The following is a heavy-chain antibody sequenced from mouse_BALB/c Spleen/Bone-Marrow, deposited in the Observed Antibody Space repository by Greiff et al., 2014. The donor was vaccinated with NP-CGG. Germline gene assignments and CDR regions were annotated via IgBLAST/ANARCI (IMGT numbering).Heavy chain of an antibody. J-gene: IGHJ3*01. CDR1: GFTFSSYT. CDR3: ARRAGAY. D-gene: IGHD3-3*01. CDR2: ISSGGGST. Sequence: EVQGVESGGGLVQPGGSLKLSCAASGFTFSSYTMSWVRQTPEKRLEWVAYISSGGGSTYYPDTVKGRFTISRDNAKNTLYLQMSSLKSEDTAMYYCARRAGAYWGQGTLVTVSA. V-gene: IGHV5-12-2*01.